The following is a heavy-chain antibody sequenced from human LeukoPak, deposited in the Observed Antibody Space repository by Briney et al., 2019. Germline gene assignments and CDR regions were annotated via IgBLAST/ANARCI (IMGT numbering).Heavy chain of an antibody. J-gene: IGHJ5*02. V-gene: IGHV3-30*18. D-gene: IGHD1-26*01. Sequence: PGGSLRLSCAASGFTFSSYGMHWVRQAPGKGLEWVAVISYDGSNKYYADSVKGRFTISRDNSKNTLYLQMNSLRAEDTAVYYCAKDSDGSYNNWFDPWGQGTLVTVSS. CDR3: AKDSDGSYNNWFDP. CDR1: GFTFSSYG. CDR2: ISYDGSNK.